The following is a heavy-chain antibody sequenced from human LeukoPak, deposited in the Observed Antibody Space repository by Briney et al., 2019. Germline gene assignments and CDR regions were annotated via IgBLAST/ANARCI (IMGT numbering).Heavy chain of an antibody. CDR1: GYTFTSYD. D-gene: IGHD6-6*01. V-gene: IGHV1-8*01. Sequence: ASVKVSCKASGYTFTSYDINWVRQATGQGLEWMGWMNPNSGNTGYAQKFQGRVTMTRNTSISTAYMELSSLRSEDTAVYYCARAPPYSSSSDYWGQGTLVTVSS. CDR2: MNPNSGNT. CDR3: ARAPPYSSSSDY. J-gene: IGHJ4*02.